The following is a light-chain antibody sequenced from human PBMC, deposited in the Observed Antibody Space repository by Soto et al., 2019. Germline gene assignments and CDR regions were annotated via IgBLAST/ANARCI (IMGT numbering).Light chain of an antibody. J-gene: IGKJ4*01. V-gene: IGKV3-11*01. CDR3: QQRRNWPPLT. CDR2: DTS. CDR1: QDVSIY. Sequence: ETALTQSPATLSLSPGERATLSCRASQDVSIYLAWYQQKPGQAPRLLIYDTSNRATGIPARFSGSGSGTDFTLTITSLEPEDFAVYYCQQRRNWPPLTFGGGTKVEIK.